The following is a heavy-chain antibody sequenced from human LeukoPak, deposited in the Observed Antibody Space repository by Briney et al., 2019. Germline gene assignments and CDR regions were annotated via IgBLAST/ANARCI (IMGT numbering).Heavy chain of an antibody. CDR3: ARGLYYYDSSGYYFDY. D-gene: IGHD3-22*01. V-gene: IGHV3-48*03. J-gene: IGHJ4*02. CDR1: GFTFSSYE. CDR2: ISSSGSTI. Sequence: GGSLRLSCAASGFTFSSYEMNWVRQAPGKGLEWVSYISSSGSTIYYADSVKGRFTISRDNAKNSLYLQMNSLRAEDTALYYCARGLYYYDSSGYYFDYWGQGTLVTVSS.